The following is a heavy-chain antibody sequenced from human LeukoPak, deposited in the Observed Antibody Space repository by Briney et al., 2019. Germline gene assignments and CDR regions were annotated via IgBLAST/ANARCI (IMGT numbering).Heavy chain of an antibody. V-gene: IGHV4-38-2*02. D-gene: IGHD3-3*01. Sequence: SETLSLTCTVSGYSISSGYYWGWIRQPPGKGLEWIGSIYHSGSTYYDPSLKSRVTISVDTSKNQFSLKLSSVTAADTAVYYCATRPQRYYDFWSGYYSDAFDIWGQGTMVTVSS. J-gene: IGHJ3*02. CDR1: GYSISSGYY. CDR2: IYHSGST. CDR3: ATRPQRYYDFWSGYYSDAFDI.